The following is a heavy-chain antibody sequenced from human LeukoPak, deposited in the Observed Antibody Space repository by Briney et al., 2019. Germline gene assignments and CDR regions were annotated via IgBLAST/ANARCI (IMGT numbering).Heavy chain of an antibody. J-gene: IGHJ4*02. CDR2: LYSDGST. Sequence: GGSLRLSCAASGFTVSSNYMSWVRQAPGKGLEWVSVLYSDGSTYHADSVKGRFTISRDNSKNTLYLQMNSLRAEDTAVYYCARVGYTDYEDNWGQGTLVTVSS. V-gene: IGHV3-66*01. CDR1: GFTVSSNY. CDR3: ARVGYTDYEDN. D-gene: IGHD5-12*01.